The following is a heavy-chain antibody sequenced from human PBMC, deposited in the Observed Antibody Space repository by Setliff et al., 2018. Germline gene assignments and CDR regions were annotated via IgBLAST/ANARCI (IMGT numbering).Heavy chain of an antibody. J-gene: IGHJ4*02. D-gene: IGHD3-22*01. Sequence: SETLSLTCTVSGASVRSHYWSWIRQSPEKGLEWIGFFFYSGDTKSNPSLKSRVTMSVDTSKSQFSLKLTSVTAADTAVYYCARAPRYFDSTGSYFDFWGQGTLVTVSS. CDR2: FFYSGDT. V-gene: IGHV4-59*02. CDR1: GASVRSHY. CDR3: ARAPRYFDSTGSYFDF.